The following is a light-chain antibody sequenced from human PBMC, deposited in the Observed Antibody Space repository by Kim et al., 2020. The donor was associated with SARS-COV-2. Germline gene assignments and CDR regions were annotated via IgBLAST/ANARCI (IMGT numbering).Light chain of an antibody. CDR3: QQLNSYPHT. J-gene: IGKJ4*01. V-gene: IGKV1-9*01. CDR1: QDIRNY. Sequence: SASVRDRVNITCRGRQDIRNYLALYQQKPGKAPKLLIYAASTLQSGVPSRFSGSGSGTEFTLTISSLQPEDFATYYCQQLNSYPHTFGGGTKVDIK. CDR2: AAS.